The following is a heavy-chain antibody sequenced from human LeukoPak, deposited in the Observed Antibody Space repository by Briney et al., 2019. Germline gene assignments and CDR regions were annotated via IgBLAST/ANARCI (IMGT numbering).Heavy chain of an antibody. CDR3: ARDGYSSGWYSLVYYYYGMDV. Sequence: GGSLRLSCAASGFTFSSYWMSWVRQAPGKGLEWVANIKQGGSEKYYVDSVKGRFTISRDNAKNSLYLQMNSLRAEDTAVYYCARDGYSSGWYSLVYYYYGMDVWGQGTTVTVSS. CDR1: GFTFSSYW. CDR2: IKQGGSEK. V-gene: IGHV3-7*03. D-gene: IGHD6-19*01. J-gene: IGHJ6*02.